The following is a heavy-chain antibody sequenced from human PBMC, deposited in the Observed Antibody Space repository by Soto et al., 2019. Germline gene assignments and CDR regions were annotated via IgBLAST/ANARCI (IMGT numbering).Heavy chain of an antibody. D-gene: IGHD6-19*01. Sequence: SETLSLTCAVSGGSISSGGSSWSWIRQPPGKGLEWIGYIYHSGSTYYNPSLKSRVTISVDRSKNQFSLKLSSVTAADTAVYYCSRAGDSSGPVALGYWGQGTLVTVSS. CDR3: SRAGDSSGPVALGY. J-gene: IGHJ4*02. CDR1: GGSISSGGSS. V-gene: IGHV4-30-2*01. CDR2: IYHSGST.